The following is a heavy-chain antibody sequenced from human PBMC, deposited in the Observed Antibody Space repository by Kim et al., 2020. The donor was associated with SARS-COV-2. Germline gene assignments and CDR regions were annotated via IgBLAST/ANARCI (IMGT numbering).Heavy chain of an antibody. J-gene: IGHJ1*01. V-gene: IGHV3-7*01. D-gene: IGHD1-1*01. CDR2: ITEDGSEK. CDR3: TRGVRVYFF. Sequence: GGSLRLSCAVSGFTFTTYWMNWIRQAPGKGLEWVANITEDGSEKYYVDSVKGRFIISKDNAKNSLFLLMNRLRAEDTAVYYCTRGVRVYFFWGQGVLVT. CDR1: GFTFTTYW.